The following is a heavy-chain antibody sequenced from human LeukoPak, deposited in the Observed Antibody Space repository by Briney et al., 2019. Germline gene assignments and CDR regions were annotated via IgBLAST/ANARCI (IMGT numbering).Heavy chain of an antibody. CDR3: ATLPLWFGELTPFDY. CDR1: GGTFSSYA. Sequence: GASVKVSCKASGGTFSSYAISWVRQAPGQGLEWMGWINPNSGGTNYAQKFQGRVTMTRDTSISTAYMELSRLRSDDTAVYYCATLPLWFGELTPFDYWGQGTLVTVSS. J-gene: IGHJ4*02. V-gene: IGHV1-2*02. CDR2: INPNSGGT. D-gene: IGHD3-10*01.